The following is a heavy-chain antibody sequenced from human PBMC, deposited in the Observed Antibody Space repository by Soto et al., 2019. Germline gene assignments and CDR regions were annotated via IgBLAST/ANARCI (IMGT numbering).Heavy chain of an antibody. Sequence: QVQLVQSGAEVKKPGSSVKVSCKASGGTFSSYAISWVRQAPGQGLEWMGGIIPIFGTATYAQKFQGRVTITADESTSPAYMELSSLRSADTAVYYCARQGAALRDYYYGMDVWGQGTTVTVSS. CDR2: IIPIFGTA. CDR1: GGTFSSYA. V-gene: IGHV1-69*12. D-gene: IGHD6-25*01. CDR3: ARQGAALRDYYYGMDV. J-gene: IGHJ6*02.